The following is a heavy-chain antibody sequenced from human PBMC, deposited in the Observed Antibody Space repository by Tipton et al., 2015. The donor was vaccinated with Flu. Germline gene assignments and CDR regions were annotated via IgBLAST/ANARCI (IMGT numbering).Heavy chain of an antibody. CDR1: GGSISSSSYY. CDR3: AREGRREQLALDC. V-gene: IGHV4-39*07. Sequence: TLSLTCTVSGGSISSSSYYWGWIRRPPGKGLEWIGSVYYSGSTYYNPSLKSRVTISVDTSKNQFSLKLSSVTAADTAVYYCAREGRREQLALDCWGQGTQVTVSS. CDR2: VYYSGST. D-gene: IGHD6-6*01. J-gene: IGHJ4*02.